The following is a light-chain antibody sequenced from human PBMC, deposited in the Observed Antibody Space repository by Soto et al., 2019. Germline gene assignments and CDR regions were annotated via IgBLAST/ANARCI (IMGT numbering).Light chain of an antibody. CDR3: CSYAGSYTYV. CDR2: DVS. J-gene: IGLJ1*01. CDR1: SVDVGDYNY. Sequence: QSALTQPRSVSGSPGQSVTISCTGTSVDVGDYNYVSWYQQHPGKAPKLMIYDVSKWPSGVPDRFSGSKSGNTASLTISGLQAEDEADYYCCSYAGSYTYVFGTGTKLNVL. V-gene: IGLV2-11*01.